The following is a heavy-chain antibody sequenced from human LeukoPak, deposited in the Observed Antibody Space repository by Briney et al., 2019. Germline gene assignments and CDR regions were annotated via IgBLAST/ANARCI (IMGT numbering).Heavy chain of an antibody. CDR2: IYSSGST. Sequence: SETLSLTCSVSGASISSGNYYWSWLRQPAGKGLEWIGHIYSSGSTNYNPSLKSRVTFSLDTPKDLFSLNLTSVTAADTAVYYCARGGSKFDFWGQGTLVTVSS. V-gene: IGHV4-61*10. J-gene: IGHJ4*02. CDR1: GASISSGNYY. CDR3: ARGGSKFDF. D-gene: IGHD2-15*01.